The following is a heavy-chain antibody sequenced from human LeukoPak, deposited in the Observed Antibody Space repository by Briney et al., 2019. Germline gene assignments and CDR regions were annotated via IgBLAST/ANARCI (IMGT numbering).Heavy chain of an antibody. CDR2: IIPIFGTA. CDR1: GYTFTSYG. Sequence: ASVKVSCKASGYTFTSYGISWVRQAHGQGLEWMGGIIPIFGTANYAQKFQGRVTITADESTSTAYMELSSLRSEDTAVYYCATAATKIAVVSFDYWGQGTLVTVSS. J-gene: IGHJ4*02. D-gene: IGHD6-19*01. V-gene: IGHV1-69*13. CDR3: ATAATKIAVVSFDY.